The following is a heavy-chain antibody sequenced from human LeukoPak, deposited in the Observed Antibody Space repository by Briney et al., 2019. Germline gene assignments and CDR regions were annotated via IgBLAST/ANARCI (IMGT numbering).Heavy chain of an antibody. CDR1: GGSINSGDYY. J-gene: IGHJ3*02. V-gene: IGHV4-30-4*08. CDR3: ARATITMAVGVPADAFDI. D-gene: IGHD3-10*01. CDR2: IYYTGNT. Sequence: PSETLSLTCTVSGGSINSGDYYWSWIRQPPGKGLEWIGYIYYTGNTYYNPPLKSRIDISVDTSKKQFSLKLRSVTAADTAVYYCARATITMAVGVPADAFDIWGPGTMVTVSS.